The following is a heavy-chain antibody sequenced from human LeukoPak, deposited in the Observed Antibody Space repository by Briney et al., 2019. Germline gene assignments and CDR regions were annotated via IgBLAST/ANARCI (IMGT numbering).Heavy chain of an antibody. V-gene: IGHV3-53*01. D-gene: IGHD6-19*01. J-gene: IGHJ4*02. CDR1: GFTVSSNY. Sequence: PGGSLRLSCAASGFTVSSNYMNWVRQAPGKGLEWVSVIYAGGGTYYAASVAGRFTISRDNSKNTLYLQMNSLRAEDTAVYYCAGESGWSYFDFRGQGTLVTVSS. CDR3: AGESGWSYFDF. CDR2: IYAGGGT.